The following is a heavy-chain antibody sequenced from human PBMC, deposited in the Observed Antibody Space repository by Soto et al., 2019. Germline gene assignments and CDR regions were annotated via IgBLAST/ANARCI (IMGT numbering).Heavy chain of an antibody. D-gene: IGHD3-16*01. CDR1: DEIFNTYW. CDR3: GRDFGGGQADV. V-gene: IGHV5-10-1*01. CDR2: IDPSDSYT. Sequence: GESLKISCQTSDEIFNTYWITWVRQMPGRGLEWVGRIDPSDSYTTYNPSLKGHVILSVDKSMNTAYGQWTSLRASDSAMYCCGRDFGGGQADVWGQGTLVTVSS. J-gene: IGHJ1*01.